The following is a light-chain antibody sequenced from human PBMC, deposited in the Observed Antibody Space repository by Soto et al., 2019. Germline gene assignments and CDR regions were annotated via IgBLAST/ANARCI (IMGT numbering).Light chain of an antibody. CDR3: QQSSSFPLT. CDR2: ATS. V-gene: IGKV1-12*01. CDR1: QGISNY. Sequence: IQRTQSPSSLSASVVGRVTILCRASQGISNYLAWYQQKPGKAPKLLIYATSNLQGGVPSRFSGSGSGTDFTLTIGSLQPEDSATYYCQQSSSFPLTFGPGTKVDIK. J-gene: IGKJ3*01.